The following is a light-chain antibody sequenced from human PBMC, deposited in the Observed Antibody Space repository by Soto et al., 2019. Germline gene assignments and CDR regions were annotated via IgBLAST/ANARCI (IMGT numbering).Light chain of an antibody. CDR1: QSISSW. CDR2: DVS. CDR3: QQYNSYSQT. Sequence: DIQMTQSPSTLSASVGDRVTISCRASQSISSWLAWYQQKPGKAPKLLIYDVSSLESGVPSRFSGSGSGTEFTLTISSLRPDDSATYYCQQYNSYSQTFGQGTKVDIK. J-gene: IGKJ1*01. V-gene: IGKV1-5*01.